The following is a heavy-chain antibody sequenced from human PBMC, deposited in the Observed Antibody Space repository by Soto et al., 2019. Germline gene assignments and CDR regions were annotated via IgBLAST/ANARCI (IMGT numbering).Heavy chain of an antibody. Sequence: GGSLRLSCVGSGLTFSSHAMSWVRQAPGKGLEWVSAISGRGGSTYYADSVKDRFTISRDNSENTLYLQMDSLRAEDTAVYYCAKDVDEVPYYEEGFDSWGQGTLVTVSS. D-gene: IGHD3-22*01. J-gene: IGHJ4*02. CDR1: GLTFSSHA. CDR3: AKDVDEVPYYEEGFDS. V-gene: IGHV3-23*01. CDR2: ISGRGGST.